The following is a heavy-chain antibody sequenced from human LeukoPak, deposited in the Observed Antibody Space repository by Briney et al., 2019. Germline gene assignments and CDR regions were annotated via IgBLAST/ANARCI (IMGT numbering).Heavy chain of an antibody. CDR1: GFTFSSYA. CDR3: ARDRENSFDY. CDR2: ISYDGSNK. Sequence: PGGSLRLSCAASGFTFSSYAMHWVRQAPGEGLEWVAVISYDGSNKYYADSVKGRFTISRDNAKNSLYLQMNSLRAEDTAVYYCARDRENSFDYWGQGTLVTVSS. J-gene: IGHJ4*02. D-gene: IGHD5-24*01. V-gene: IGHV3-30-3*01.